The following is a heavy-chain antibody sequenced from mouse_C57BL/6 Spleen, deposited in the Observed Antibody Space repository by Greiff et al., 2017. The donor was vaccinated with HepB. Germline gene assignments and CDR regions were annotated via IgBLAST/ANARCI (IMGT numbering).Heavy chain of an antibody. J-gene: IGHJ4*01. Sequence: VQLQQPGAELVKPGASVKLSCKASGYTFTSYWMHWVKQRPGQGLEWIGMIHPNSGSTNYNEKFKSKATLTVDKSSSTAYMQLSSLTSEDSAVYYCARYDYYGSSPYAMDYWGQGTSVTVSS. D-gene: IGHD1-1*01. CDR2: IHPNSGST. CDR1: GYTFTSYW. V-gene: IGHV1-64*01. CDR3: ARYDYYGSSPYAMDY.